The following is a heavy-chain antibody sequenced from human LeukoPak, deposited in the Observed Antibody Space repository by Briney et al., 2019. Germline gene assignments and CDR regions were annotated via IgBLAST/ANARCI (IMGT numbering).Heavy chain of an antibody. J-gene: IGHJ5*02. CDR1: GYSISNGYY. D-gene: IGHD3-3*01. CDR3: ARDWSGYYFDP. V-gene: IGHV4-61*01. Sequence: SETLSLTCAVSGYSISNGYYWSWIRQPPGKGLEWIGYIYYSGSTNYNPSLKSRVTISVDTSKNQFSLKLSSVTAADTAVYYCARDWSGYYFDPWGQGTLVTVSS. CDR2: IYYSGST.